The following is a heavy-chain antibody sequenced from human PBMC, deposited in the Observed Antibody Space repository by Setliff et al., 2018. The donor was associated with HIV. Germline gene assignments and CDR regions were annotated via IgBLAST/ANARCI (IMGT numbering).Heavy chain of an antibody. V-gene: IGHV5-51*01. CDR2: IDPRDSET. D-gene: IGHD6-25*01. Sequence: GESLKISCKASGYTFTSNWIGWVRQVPGKGLEWMGIIDPRDSETRYSPSFEGQVTVSVDRSINTAYLHRSSLKASDTAMYYCVRRQQRPQNAIESWGPGTLVTVSS. CDR1: GYTFTSNW. CDR3: VRRQQRPQNAIES. J-gene: IGHJ4*02.